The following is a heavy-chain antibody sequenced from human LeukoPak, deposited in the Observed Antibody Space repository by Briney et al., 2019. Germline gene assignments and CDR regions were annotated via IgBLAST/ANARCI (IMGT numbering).Heavy chain of an antibody. CDR3: AKCQSYDRSGNYYGAFDV. D-gene: IGHD3-22*01. J-gene: IGHJ3*01. CDR2: ISYDGSNK. V-gene: IGHV3-30*18. Sequence: PGGSLRLSCAASGFTFSSYGMHWVRQAPGKGLEWVAVISYDGSNKYYADSVKGRFTISRDNSKNTLYLQMNSLRAEDTAVYYCAKCQSYDRSGNYYGAFDVWGQGTVVTVSS. CDR1: GFTFSSYG.